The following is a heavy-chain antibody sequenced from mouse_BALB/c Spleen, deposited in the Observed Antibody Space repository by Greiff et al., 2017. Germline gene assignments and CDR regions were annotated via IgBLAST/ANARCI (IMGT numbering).Heavy chain of an antibody. V-gene: IGHV1-77*01. CDR2: IYPGSGNT. CDR1: GYTFTDYY. Sequence: QVHVKQSGAELARPGASVKLSCKASGYTFTDYYINWVKQRTGQGLEWIGEIYPGSGNTYYNEKFKGKATLTADKSSSTAYMQLSSLTSENSAVYFCARRYDFDYWGQGTTLTVSS. J-gene: IGHJ2*01. CDR3: ARRYDFDY. D-gene: IGHD2-14*01.